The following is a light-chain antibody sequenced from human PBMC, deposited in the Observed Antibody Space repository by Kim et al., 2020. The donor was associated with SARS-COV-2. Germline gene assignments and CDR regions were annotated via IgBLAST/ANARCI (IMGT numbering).Light chain of an antibody. CDR3: NSRDSSGNHLWVV. CDR2: GKN. CDR1: SLRSYY. Sequence: GQTGRFTGQGDSLRSYYASWDQQKPGQAPVLVIYGKNNRPSGIPDRFSGSSSGNTASLTITGAQAEDEADYYCNSRDSSGNHLWVVFGGGTQLTVL. J-gene: IGLJ2*01. V-gene: IGLV3-19*01.